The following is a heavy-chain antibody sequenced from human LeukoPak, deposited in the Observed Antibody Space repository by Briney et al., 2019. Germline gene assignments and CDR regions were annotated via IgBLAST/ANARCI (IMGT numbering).Heavy chain of an antibody. Sequence: GGSLRLSCAASGFTFSSYAMHWVRQAPGKGLEWVAVISYDGSNKYYADSVKGRFTISRDNSKNTLYLQMNSLRAEDTAVYYCARGNSSGWTLDYWGQGTLVTVSS. D-gene: IGHD6-19*01. V-gene: IGHV3-30*04. CDR2: ISYDGSNK. J-gene: IGHJ4*02. CDR1: GFTFSSYA. CDR3: ARGNSSGWTLDY.